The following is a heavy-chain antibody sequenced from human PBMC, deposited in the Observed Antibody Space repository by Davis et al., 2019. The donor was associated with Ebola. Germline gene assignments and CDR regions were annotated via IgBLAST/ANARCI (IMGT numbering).Heavy chain of an antibody. D-gene: IGHD4-17*01. Sequence: GGSLRLSCKGSGYSFTSYWVGWVRQMPGKGLEWMGIIYPDDSDTRYSPSFQGQVTISADRSISTAYLQWSSLKASDTAMYYCVRHLSYGDYFDYWGQGTLVTVSS. V-gene: IGHV5-51*01. J-gene: IGHJ4*02. CDR1: GYSFTSYW. CDR3: VRHLSYGDYFDY. CDR2: IYPDDSDT.